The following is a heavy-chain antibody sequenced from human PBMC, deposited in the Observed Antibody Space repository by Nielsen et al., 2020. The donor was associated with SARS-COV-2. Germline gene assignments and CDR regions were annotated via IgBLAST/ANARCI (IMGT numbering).Heavy chain of an antibody. J-gene: IGHJ6*03. D-gene: IGHD6-6*01. Sequence: SETLSLTCTVSGGSISSGGYYWSWIRQHPGEGLEWIGYIYYSGSTYYNPSLKSRVTISVDTSKNQFSLKLSSVTAADTAVYYCARVRSSSSVYYYYYMDVWGKGTTVTVSS. V-gene: IGHV4-31*03. CDR3: ARVRSSSSVYYYYYMDV. CDR1: GGSISSGGYY. CDR2: IYYSGST.